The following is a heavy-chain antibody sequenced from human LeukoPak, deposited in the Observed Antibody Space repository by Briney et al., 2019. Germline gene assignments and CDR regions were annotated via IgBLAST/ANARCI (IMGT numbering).Heavy chain of an antibody. CDR1: GFTFSSYW. V-gene: IGHV3-7*03. CDR3: ATDRERDPSVYYLV. J-gene: IGHJ4*02. D-gene: IGHD3-22*01. CDR2: IKQDGSEK. Sequence: GGSLRLSCAASGFTFSSYWMSWVRQAPGKGLEWVANIKQDGSEKYYVDSVKGRFTISRDNAKNSLYLQMNSLRAEDSGVYYCATDRERDPSVYYLVGGQGTLITVSS.